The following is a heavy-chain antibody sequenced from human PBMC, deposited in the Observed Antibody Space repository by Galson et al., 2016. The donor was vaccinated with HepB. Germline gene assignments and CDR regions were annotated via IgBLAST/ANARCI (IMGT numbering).Heavy chain of an antibody. Sequence: SVKVSCKASGYIFTDYYMHLVRQAPGQGLEWMGRINPRSGDTSYAQEFEGRVTMTRDTSITTFYMDLSGLRSDDTAVYYCAKEVGYRNTWYPFDYWGQGSLVTVSS. CDR2: INPRSGDT. CDR1: GYIFTDYY. D-gene: IGHD6-13*01. CDR3: AKEVGYRNTWYPFDY. V-gene: IGHV1-2*06. J-gene: IGHJ4*02.